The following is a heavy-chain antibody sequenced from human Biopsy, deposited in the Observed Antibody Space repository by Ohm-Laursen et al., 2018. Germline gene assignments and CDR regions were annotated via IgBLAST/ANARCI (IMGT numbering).Heavy chain of an antibody. Sequence: SSVKVSCKVSGYAVNDYFLHWLRQAPGQGPEWMGWISPNSGGTSYAQKFQGRVTMTTDTSTSTVYLELRRLISDDTAVYYCARDIMNRIAGLVARSDVFDVWGQGTLVTVSS. J-gene: IGHJ3*01. D-gene: IGHD3-16*01. V-gene: IGHV1-2*02. CDR1: GYAVNDYF. CDR2: ISPNSGGT. CDR3: ARDIMNRIAGLVARSDVFDV.